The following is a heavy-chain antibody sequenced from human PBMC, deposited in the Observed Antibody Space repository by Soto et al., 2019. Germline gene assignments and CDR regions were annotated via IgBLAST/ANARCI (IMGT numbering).Heavy chain of an antibody. CDR3: AKDHYSGSYFDYGMDV. Sequence: QVQLVESGGGVVQPGRSLRLSCAASGFTFSSYGMHWVRQAPGKGLEWVAVISYDGSNKYYADSVKGRFTISRDNSKNTLYLQMNSLRAEDTAVYYCAKDHYSGSYFDYGMDVWGQGTTVTVSS. D-gene: IGHD1-26*01. J-gene: IGHJ6*02. V-gene: IGHV3-30*18. CDR2: ISYDGSNK. CDR1: GFTFSSYG.